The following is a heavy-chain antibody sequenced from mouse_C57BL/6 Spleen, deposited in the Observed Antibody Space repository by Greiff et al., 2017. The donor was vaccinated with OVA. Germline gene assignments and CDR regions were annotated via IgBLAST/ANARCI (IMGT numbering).Heavy chain of an antibody. CDR2: INPSSGYT. CDR3: AREITTGAMDY. CDR1: GYTFTSYW. D-gene: IGHD1-1*01. Sequence: QVQLQQSGAELAKPGASVKLSCKASGYTFTSYWLHWVQQRPGQGLEWIGYINPSSGYTKYNQKFKDKATLTADKSSSTAYMQLSSMTYEDAAVDYCAREITTGAMDYWGQGTSVTVSS. J-gene: IGHJ4*01. V-gene: IGHV1-7*01.